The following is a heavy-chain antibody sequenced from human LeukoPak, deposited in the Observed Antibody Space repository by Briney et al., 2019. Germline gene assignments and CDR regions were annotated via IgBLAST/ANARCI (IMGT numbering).Heavy chain of an antibody. CDR1: GYTFISYG. D-gene: IGHD2-21*02. CDR2: ISAYNGNT. V-gene: IGHV1-18*01. J-gene: IGHJ5*02. Sequence: ASVKVSCKASGYTFISYGITWVRQAPGQGLEWMGLISAYNGNTNYAQKLPGRVTMTTETSTSTSYMELRSLRSDDTAVYYCARDLSGEAYCGGDCYSQKVRWFDPWGQGTLVTVSS. CDR3: ARDLSGEAYCGGDCYSQKVRWFDP.